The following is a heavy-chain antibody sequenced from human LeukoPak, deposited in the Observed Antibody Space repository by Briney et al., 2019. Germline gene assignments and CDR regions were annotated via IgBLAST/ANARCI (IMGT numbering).Heavy chain of an antibody. J-gene: IGHJ4*02. D-gene: IGHD3-10*01. V-gene: IGHV4-4*07. Sequence: PSETLSLTCTVSGGSISSYYWSWIRQPAGKGLEWIGRIYTSGITNYNPSLKSRVTMSVDTSKNQFSLKLSSVTAADTAVYYCARALEFAWFGEFGFDYWGQGTLVTVSS. CDR3: ARALEFAWFGEFGFDY. CDR1: GGSISSYY. CDR2: IYTSGIT.